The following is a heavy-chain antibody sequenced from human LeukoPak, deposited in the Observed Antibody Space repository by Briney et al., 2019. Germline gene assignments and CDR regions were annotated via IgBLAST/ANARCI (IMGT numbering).Heavy chain of an antibody. D-gene: IGHD3-9*01. Sequence: SETLSLTCAVYGGSFSGYYWSWIRQPPGKGLEWIGEISHSGSTNYNPSLKSRVTISVDTSKNQFSLKLSSVTAADTAVYYCARGRGILTGYYNPKPYYFDYWGQGTLVTVSS. CDR3: ARGRGILTGYYNPKPYYFDY. V-gene: IGHV4-34*01. J-gene: IGHJ4*02. CDR1: GGSFSGYY. CDR2: ISHSGST.